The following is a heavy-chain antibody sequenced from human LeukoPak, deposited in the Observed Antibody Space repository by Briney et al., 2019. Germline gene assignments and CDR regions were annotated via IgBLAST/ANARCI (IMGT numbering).Heavy chain of an antibody. CDR3: ARRAVAGTGLDY. J-gene: IGHJ4*02. CDR2: INPNSGGT. Sequence: ASVKVSCKASGYTFNGYYIYWVRQAPGQGLEWMGWINPNSGGTNYAQKFQGRVTMTRDTSISTAYMELSRLRSDDTAVYYCARRAVAGTGLDYWGQGTLVTVSS. V-gene: IGHV1-2*02. D-gene: IGHD6-19*01. CDR1: GYTFNGYY.